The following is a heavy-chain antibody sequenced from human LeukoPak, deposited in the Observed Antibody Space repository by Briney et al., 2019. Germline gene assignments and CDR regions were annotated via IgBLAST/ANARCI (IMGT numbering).Heavy chain of an antibody. V-gene: IGHV4-30-4*01. D-gene: IGHD4-17*01. Sequence: SETLSLTCTVSGGSISSGDSYWGWIRQPPGKGLEWIGYIYFNGYTYYNPSLKSRVSISIDTSKNHFSLNLSSVAAADTAVYYCARVANGDYFDFWGQGTLVTVSS. J-gene: IGHJ4*02. CDR3: ARVANGDYFDF. CDR1: GGSISSGDSY. CDR2: IYFNGYT.